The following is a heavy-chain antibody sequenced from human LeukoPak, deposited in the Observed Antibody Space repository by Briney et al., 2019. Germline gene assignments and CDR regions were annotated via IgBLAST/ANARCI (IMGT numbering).Heavy chain of an antibody. Sequence: GGSLRLSCAASGFTFSSYSMNWVRQAPGKGLEWVSYISSSSSSIYYADSVKGRFTISRDNAKNSLYLQMNSLRDEDTAVYYCAREDYYYYGMDVWGQGTTVTVSS. CDR1: GFTFSSYS. CDR2: ISSSSSSI. CDR3: AREDYYYYGMDV. V-gene: IGHV3-48*02. J-gene: IGHJ6*02.